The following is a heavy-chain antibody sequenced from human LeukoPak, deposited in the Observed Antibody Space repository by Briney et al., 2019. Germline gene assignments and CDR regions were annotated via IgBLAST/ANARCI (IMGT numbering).Heavy chain of an antibody. J-gene: IGHJ4*02. D-gene: IGHD6-13*01. CDR1: GFTFNIFG. V-gene: IGHV3-33*01. Sequence: GRSLRLSCAASGFTFNIFGMHWVRQVPGNGLEWVAVLWANGKTAHYADSVKGRFTISRDSSENTLYLQMNSLRSEDTAVYYCARGPSSSSWDWGQGTLVTVSS. CDR3: ARGPSSSSWD. CDR2: LWANGKTA.